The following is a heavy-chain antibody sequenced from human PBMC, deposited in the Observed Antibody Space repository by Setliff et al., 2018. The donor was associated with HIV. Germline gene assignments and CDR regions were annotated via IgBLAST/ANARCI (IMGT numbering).Heavy chain of an antibody. D-gene: IGHD3-22*01. CDR3: ARGRPFGGYRTIFDY. V-gene: IGHV4-31*03. J-gene: IGHJ4*02. CDR1: GDSISSAGHY. Sequence: SETLSLTCTVSGDSISSAGHYWSWIRQHPGKGLEWIGYIYYSGTTYYNPSLNSRLILSVDTSKNQFSVRLTSVTAADTAVYYCARGRPFGGYRTIFDYWGQGMLVTVSS. CDR2: IYYSGTT.